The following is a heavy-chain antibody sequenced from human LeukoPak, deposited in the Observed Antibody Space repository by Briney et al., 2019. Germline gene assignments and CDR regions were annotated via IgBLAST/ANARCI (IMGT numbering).Heavy chain of an antibody. J-gene: IGHJ4*02. CDR3: AKPGPRGYSYGFPNFDY. V-gene: IGHV3-23*01. CDR1: GFTFSNYA. D-gene: IGHD5-18*01. Sequence: GGSLRLSCAASGFTFSNYAMSWVRQAPGKGLEWVSSINGRGGSTYYADSVKGRFTISRDNSKNTLYLQMNSLRAEDTAVYYCAKPGPRGYSYGFPNFDYWGQGTLVTVSS. CDR2: INGRGGST.